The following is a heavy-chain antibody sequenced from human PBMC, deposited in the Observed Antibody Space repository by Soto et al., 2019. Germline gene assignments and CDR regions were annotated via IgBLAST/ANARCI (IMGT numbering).Heavy chain of an antibody. CDR1: GGSLRGYY. CDR2: SNHSGST. V-gene: IGHV4-34*01. D-gene: IGHD5-12*01. CDR3: AGAREDDIVATIACDY. J-gene: IGHJ4*02. Sequence: SDTLSFTCAVYGGSLRGYYWSWLRKPPGKGLEWMGESNHSGSTNSTPSPASRITISVGTSPNRFPFTLSSVTGPGTAGYYCAGAREDDIVATIACDYWGKGTLFTASS.